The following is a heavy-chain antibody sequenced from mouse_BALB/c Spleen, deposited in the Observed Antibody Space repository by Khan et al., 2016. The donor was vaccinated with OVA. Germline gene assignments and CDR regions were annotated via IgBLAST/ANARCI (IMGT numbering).Heavy chain of an antibody. D-gene: IGHD2-12*01. CDR1: GFSLTNYG. CDR2: RWSDGST. CDR3: ARQPYYPYNIMDS. J-gene: IGHJ4*01. Sequence: QVQLKESGPGLVAPSQSLSITCTISGFSLTNYGVHRVRQPPGKGLEWLVVRWSDGSTTYNSALKSRLTISKDKSKSQVFLKMNSLQTDDTAVYFCARQPYYPYNIMDSWCPGPSVTVSS. V-gene: IGHV2-6-1*01.